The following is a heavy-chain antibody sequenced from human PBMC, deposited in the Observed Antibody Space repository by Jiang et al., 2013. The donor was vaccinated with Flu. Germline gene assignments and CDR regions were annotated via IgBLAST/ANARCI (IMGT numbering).Heavy chain of an antibody. CDR1: GGSISSRSYN. CDR3: ARTYYDILTGYYPNDY. D-gene: IGHD3-9*01. J-gene: IGHJ4*02. V-gene: IGHV4-39*01. CDR2: ISYSGNT. Sequence: GSGLVKPSGTLSLTCAVSGGSISSRSYNWGWIRQPPGKGLEWIGSISYSGNTYYNPSPKSRVTISVDTSKNLFSLKLTSVTAAETAMYYCARTYYDILTGYYPNDYWGQGTLVTVSS.